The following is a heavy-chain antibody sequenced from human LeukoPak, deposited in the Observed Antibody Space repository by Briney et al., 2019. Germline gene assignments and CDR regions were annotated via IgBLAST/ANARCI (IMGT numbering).Heavy chain of an antibody. V-gene: IGHV3-23*01. CDR1: GFTFSSYA. CDR3: AKVISSYSYGYYYYGMDV. Sequence: PGGSLRLSCAASGFTFSSYAMSWVRQAPGKGLEWVSAISGSGGGTYYADSVKGRFTISRDNSKNTLYLQMNSLRAEDTAVYYCAKVISSYSYGYYYYGMDVWGQGTTVTVSS. J-gene: IGHJ6*02. CDR2: ISGSGGGT. D-gene: IGHD5-18*01.